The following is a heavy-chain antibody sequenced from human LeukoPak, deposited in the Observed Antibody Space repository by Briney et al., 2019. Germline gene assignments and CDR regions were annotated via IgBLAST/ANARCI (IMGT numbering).Heavy chain of an antibody. V-gene: IGHV4-39*01. CDR3: ARGGNSADY. CDR1: GDSISTRNYY. CDR2: FYYSGST. J-gene: IGHJ4*02. Sequence: SETLSLTCTVSGDSISTRNYYWGWIRQPPGKGLEWIGSFYYSGSTYYNPSLKSRVTISADTSRNQFSLKLSSVTAADTAVYYCARGGNSADYWGQGTLVTVSS. D-gene: IGHD4-23*01.